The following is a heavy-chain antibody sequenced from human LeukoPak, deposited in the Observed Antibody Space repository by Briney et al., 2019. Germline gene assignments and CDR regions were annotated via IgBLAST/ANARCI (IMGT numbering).Heavy chain of an antibody. D-gene: IGHD3-16*02. CDR1: GGSFSGYY. CDR2: INHSGST. J-gene: IGHJ4*02. CDR3: ARGRYLPLYFDY. Sequence: PSETLSLTCAVYGGSFSGYYWSWIRQPPGKGLEWIGEINHSGSTNYNPSLKSRVTISVDTSKSQFFLKLSSVTAADTAVYYCARGRYLPLYFDYWGQGTLVTVSS. V-gene: IGHV4-34*01.